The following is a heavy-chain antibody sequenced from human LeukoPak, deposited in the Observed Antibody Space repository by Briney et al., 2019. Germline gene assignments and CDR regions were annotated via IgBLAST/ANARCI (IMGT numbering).Heavy chain of an antibody. Sequence: SETLSLTCTVSGGSISSSSYYWGWIRQPPGKGLEWIGSIYYSGSTYYNPSLKSRVTISVDTSKNQFSLKLSSVTAADTAVYYCARLGQTQYYFDYWGQGTLVTVSS. J-gene: IGHJ4*02. D-gene: IGHD3-16*01. CDR1: GGSISSSSYY. V-gene: IGHV4-39*01. CDR2: IYYSGST. CDR3: ARLGQTQYYFDY.